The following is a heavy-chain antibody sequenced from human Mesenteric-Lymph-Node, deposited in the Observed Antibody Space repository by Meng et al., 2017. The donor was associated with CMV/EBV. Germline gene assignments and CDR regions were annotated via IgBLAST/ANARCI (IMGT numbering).Heavy chain of an antibody. V-gene: IGHV1-46*01. CDR3: AREAQYYFDY. CDR1: GYSFTHHY. J-gene: IGHJ4*02. CDR2: INPSSGAT. D-gene: IGHD4-11*01. Sequence: ASAKVSCKASGYSFTHHYIHWVRQAPGQGLEWMGVINPSSGATNYAQRLQDRLTMTRDTSTSTVYMQMSSLRSEDTAVYYCAREAQYYFDYWGQGTPVTVSS.